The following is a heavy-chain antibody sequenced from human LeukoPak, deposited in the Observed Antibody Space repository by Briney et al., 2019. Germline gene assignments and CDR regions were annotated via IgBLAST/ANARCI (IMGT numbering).Heavy chain of an antibody. CDR3: AKFLAYSSRGGNAFDI. D-gene: IGHD6-13*01. CDR2: ISGSGGST. CDR1: GFTFSSYA. J-gene: IGHJ3*02. V-gene: IGHV3-23*01. Sequence: GGSLRLSYAASGFTFSSYAMSWVRQAPGKGLEWVSAISGSGGSTYYADSVKGRFTISRDNSKNTLYLQMNSLRAEDTAVYYCAKFLAYSSRGGNAFDIWGQGTMVTVSS.